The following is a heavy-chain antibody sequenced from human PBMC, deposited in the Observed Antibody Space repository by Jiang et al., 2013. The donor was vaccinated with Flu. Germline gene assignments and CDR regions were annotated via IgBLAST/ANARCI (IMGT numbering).Heavy chain of an antibody. J-gene: IGHJ3*02. CDR2: IYYSGST. Sequence: SGSGLVKPSETLSLTCTVSGGSVSSGSYYWSWIRQPPGRGLEWIGFIYYSGSTNYNPSLKSRVTVSVDTSKNQFSLKLSSVTAADTAVYYCARSRPYGSGSYYDAFD. D-gene: IGHD3-10*01. V-gene: IGHV4-61*01. CDR3: ARSRPYGSGSYYDAFD. CDR1: GGSVSSGSYY.